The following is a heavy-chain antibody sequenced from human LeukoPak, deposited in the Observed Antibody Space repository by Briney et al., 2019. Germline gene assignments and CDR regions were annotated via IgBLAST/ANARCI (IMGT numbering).Heavy chain of an antibody. Sequence: ASETLSLTCTVSGGSISTYYWSWIRQPAGKGLEWIGRIYTSGTIYNPSLKSRVTMSIDTSKNQFSLNLSSVTAAATAVYYCARDLITPPYNWFDPWGQGTLVTVSS. V-gene: IGHV4-4*07. CDR1: GGSISTYY. J-gene: IGHJ5*02. D-gene: IGHD3-16*01. CDR2: IYTSGT. CDR3: ARDLITPPYNWFDP.